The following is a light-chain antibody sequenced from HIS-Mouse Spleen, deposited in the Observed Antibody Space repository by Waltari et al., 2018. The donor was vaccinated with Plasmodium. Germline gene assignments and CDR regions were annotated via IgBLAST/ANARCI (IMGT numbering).Light chain of an antibody. Sequence: SYDLTQPPSVSVSPGQTASITCSGDKLGDKYACWYQQKPGQSPVLVIYQDSKRPSGSPERFSGSNSGNTATLTISGTQAMDEADYYCQAWDSSTAVFGGGTKLTVL. CDR3: QAWDSSTAV. J-gene: IGLJ3*02. CDR2: QDS. V-gene: IGLV3-1*01. CDR1: KLGDKY.